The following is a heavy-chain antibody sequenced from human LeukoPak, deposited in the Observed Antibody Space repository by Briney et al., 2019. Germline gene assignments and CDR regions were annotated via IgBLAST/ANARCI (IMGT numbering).Heavy chain of an antibody. CDR3: ARLYYDSSGYYYESGAFDI. CDR2: IYYSGST. V-gene: IGHV4-59*01. D-gene: IGHD3-22*01. CDR1: GGSISSYY. Sequence: SETLSLTCTVSGGSISSYYWSWIRQPPGKGLEWIGYIYYSGSTNYNPSLKSRVTISVDTSKYQFSLKLSSVTAADTAVYYCARLYYDSSGYYYESGAFDIWGQGTMVTVSS. J-gene: IGHJ3*02.